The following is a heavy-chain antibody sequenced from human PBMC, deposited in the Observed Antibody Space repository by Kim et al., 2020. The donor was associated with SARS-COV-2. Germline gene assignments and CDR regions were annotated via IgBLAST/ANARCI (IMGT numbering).Heavy chain of an antibody. CDR3: AKDRSRLVTRSNWFDP. J-gene: IGHJ5*02. D-gene: IGHD3-9*01. V-gene: IGHV3-9*01. Sequence: SVKGRFTISRDNAKNSLYLQMNSLRAEDTALYYCAKDRSRLVTRSNWFDPWGQGTLVTVSS.